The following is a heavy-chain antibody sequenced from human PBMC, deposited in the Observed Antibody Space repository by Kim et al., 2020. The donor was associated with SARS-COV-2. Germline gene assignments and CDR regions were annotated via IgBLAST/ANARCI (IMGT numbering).Heavy chain of an antibody. CDR2: IRGGGDMT. D-gene: IGHD3-16*01. CDR3: AKAGSELWQKTDD. CDR1: GFAFRNSF. J-gene: IGHJ1*01. V-gene: IGHV3-23*01. Sequence: GGSLRLSCEASGFAFRNSFMDWVRQAPGKGLEWVSIIRGGGDMTYYADSVKGRFTVSRDNSSNTLFLQMNSLPVEDTAVYFCAKAGSELWQKTDDWCQGTLVTVSS.